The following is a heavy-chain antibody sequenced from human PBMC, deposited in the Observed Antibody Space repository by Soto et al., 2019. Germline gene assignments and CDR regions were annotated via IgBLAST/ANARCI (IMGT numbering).Heavy chain of an antibody. CDR3: AGDGVRNGAYNGWLDP. V-gene: IGHV3-7*03. CDR2: IKQDAREK. J-gene: IGHJ5*02. CDR1: GFSFSSYW. Sequence: EVQLVESGGGLVQPGGSLRLSCAASGFSFSSYWMTWVRQAPGKGLEWVANIKQDAREKYYVDSVKGRFTISRDNGKNLLYLQMDRLTADDAAVYYCAGDGVRNGAYNGWLDPWGQGTLVTVSS. D-gene: IGHD3-16*01.